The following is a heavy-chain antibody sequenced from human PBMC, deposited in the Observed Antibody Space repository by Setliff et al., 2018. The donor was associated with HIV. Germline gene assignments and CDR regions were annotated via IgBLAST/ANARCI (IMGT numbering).Heavy chain of an antibody. CDR3: ARRKYYYDSTAYFHYKYYGMDV. CDR2: ISDRSSNV. D-gene: IGHD3-22*01. Sequence: PGGSLRLSCAASGFTFGDYWMNWVRQAPGKGLEWVSSISDRSSNVHYTDSVKGRFILSRDNAKNSLYLQMNSLRAEDTAVYYCARRKYYYDSTAYFHYKYYGMDVWGQGTTVTVSS. J-gene: IGHJ6*02. CDR1: GFTFGDYW. V-gene: IGHV3-21*01.